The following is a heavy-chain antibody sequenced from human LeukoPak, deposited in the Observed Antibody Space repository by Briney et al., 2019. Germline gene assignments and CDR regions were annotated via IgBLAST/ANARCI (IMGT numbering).Heavy chain of an antibody. V-gene: IGHV5-51*01. CDR3: ARSGYDWGLLRYNWFDP. D-gene: IGHD1-26*01. CDR1: GYSFTSYW. CDR2: IYPGDSDT. J-gene: IGHJ5*02. Sequence: GESLKISCKGSGYSFTSYWIGWVRQMPGKGLEWMGIIYPGDSDTRYSPSFQGQVTISADKSISTAYLQWSSLKASDTAMYYCARSGYDWGLLRYNWFDPWGQGTLVTVSS.